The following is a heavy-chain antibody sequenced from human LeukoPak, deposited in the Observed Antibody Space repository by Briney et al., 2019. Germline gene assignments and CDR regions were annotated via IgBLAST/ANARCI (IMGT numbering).Heavy chain of an antibody. V-gene: IGHV3-30*18. Sequence: PGRSLRLSCAASGFTFSSYGMHWVRQAPGKGLEWVAVISYDGSNKYYADSVKGRFTISRDNSKNTLYLQMNSLRAEDTAVYYCAKENKRGILLWFGELDYWGQGTLVTVSS. CDR1: GFTFSSYG. D-gene: IGHD3-10*01. CDR3: AKENKRGILLWFGELDY. J-gene: IGHJ4*02. CDR2: ISYDGSNK.